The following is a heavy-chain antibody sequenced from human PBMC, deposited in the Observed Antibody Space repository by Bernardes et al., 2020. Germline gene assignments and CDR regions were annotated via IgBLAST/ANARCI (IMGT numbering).Heavy chain of an antibody. V-gene: IGHV1-24*01. CDR3: ATDPRVVVVAATAFDI. Sequence: ASVKVSCKVSGYTLTELSMHWVRQAPGKGLEWMGGFDPEDGETIYAQKFQGRVTMTEDTSTDTAYMELSSLRSEDTAVYYCATDPRVVVVAATAFDIWGQGTMATVSS. CDR1: GYTLTELS. D-gene: IGHD2-15*01. CDR2: FDPEDGET. J-gene: IGHJ3*02.